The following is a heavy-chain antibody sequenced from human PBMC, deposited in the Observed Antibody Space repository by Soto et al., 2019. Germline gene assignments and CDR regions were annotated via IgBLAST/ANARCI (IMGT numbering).Heavy chain of an antibody. D-gene: IGHD3-3*01. J-gene: IGHJ6*03. V-gene: IGHV4-59*01. Sequence: QVQLQESGPGLVKPSETLSLTCTVSGGSLSRYFWSWIRQPPGKGLEWIGYIYYTGSTNYNPSLKGRVTISVDTSKNKFSLNLRSATAADTAVYYCAREAVKDDFLSGYYSPFYYYYLDVWGKGTTVTVSS. CDR2: IYYTGST. CDR1: GGSLSRYF. CDR3: AREAVKDDFLSGYYSPFYYYYLDV.